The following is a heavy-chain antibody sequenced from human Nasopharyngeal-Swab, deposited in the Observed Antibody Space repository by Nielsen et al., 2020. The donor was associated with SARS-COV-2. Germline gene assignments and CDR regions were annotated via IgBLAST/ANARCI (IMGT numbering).Heavy chain of an antibody. J-gene: IGHJ4*02. Sequence: SETLSLTCIVSGDSMSRFWWSWIRQAPGKGLEWVGYISATGTTTYNPSLKSRATIFIDSSRRQFSLRLSSVTAADTAVYYCATDLDHFGGENRFDSWGRGTLVTVSS. CDR2: ISATGTT. D-gene: IGHD4-23*01. CDR1: GDSMSRFW. V-gene: IGHV4-4*08. CDR3: ATDLDHFGGENRFDS.